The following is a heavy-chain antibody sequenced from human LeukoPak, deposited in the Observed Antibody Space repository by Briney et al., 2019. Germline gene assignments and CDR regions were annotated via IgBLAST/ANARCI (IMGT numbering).Heavy chain of an antibody. CDR3: ARHSRGSSIDD. CDR2: IRQDGSDK. D-gene: IGHD2-15*01. V-gene: IGHV3-7*01. CDR1: GFPFNSYW. J-gene: IGHJ4*02. Sequence: GGSLRLSCAASGFPFNSYWMSWVRQAPGKGLEWLANIRQDGSDKQYVDSVKGRFTISRDNARNSLYLQMNSLRAEDTAVYYCARHSRGSSIDDWGQGTLVTVSS.